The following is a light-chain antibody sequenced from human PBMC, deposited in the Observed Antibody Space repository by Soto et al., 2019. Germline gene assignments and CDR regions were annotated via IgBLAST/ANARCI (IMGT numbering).Light chain of an antibody. CDR2: GAS. V-gene: IGKV3-15*01. CDR1: QSVSSN. CDR3: QQYNNWPPIT. J-gene: IGKJ5*01. Sequence: EAMMPPSPSTLSLAPGERAPLSCRASQSVSSNLAWYQQKPGQAPRLLIYGASTRATGIPARFSGSGSGTEFTLTISSLQSEDFAVYYCQQYNNWPPITFGQGARLAI.